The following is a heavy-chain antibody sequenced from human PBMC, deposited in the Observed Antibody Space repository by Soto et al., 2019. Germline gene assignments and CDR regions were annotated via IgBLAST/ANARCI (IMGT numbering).Heavy chain of an antibody. CDR3: ASQVTIFGVVIIRYFDY. J-gene: IGHJ4*02. CDR2: INHSGST. Sequence: PSETLSLTFAIYGRTFSAYYWRWLRQPPGKGLEWIGEINHSGSTNYNPSLKSRVTISVDTSKNQFSLKLSSVTAADTAVYYCASQVTIFGVVIIRYFDYWGQG. D-gene: IGHD3-3*01. CDR1: GRTFSAYY. V-gene: IGHV4-34*01.